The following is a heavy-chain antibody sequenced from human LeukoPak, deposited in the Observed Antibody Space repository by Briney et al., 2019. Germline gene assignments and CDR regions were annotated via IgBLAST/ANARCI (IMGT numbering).Heavy chain of an antibody. CDR1: GFTFSSYA. CDR2: VSGSGGST. CDR3: AKSSYYDSSGYYRGYYFDY. Sequence: GGSLRLSCAASGFTFSSYAMSWVRQAPGKGLEWVSSVSGSGGSTYYADSVKGRFTISRDNSKSTLFLQMNSLRAEDTAVYYCAKSSYYDSSGYYRGYYFDYWGQGTLVTVSS. V-gene: IGHV3-23*01. J-gene: IGHJ4*02. D-gene: IGHD3-22*01.